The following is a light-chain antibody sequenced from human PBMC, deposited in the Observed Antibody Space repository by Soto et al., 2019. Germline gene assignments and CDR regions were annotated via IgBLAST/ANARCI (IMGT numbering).Light chain of an antibody. CDR3: SSYTSSAPFYV. Sequence: QSALTQPAYVSGSPGQSITISCTGASTDVDGYDYVSWYQQHPGQAPKLMIYDVNNRPSGVSYRFSGSKSGDTASLTISGLQAEDDADYYCSSYTSSAPFYVFGTGTKVTVL. J-gene: IGLJ1*01. CDR2: DVN. V-gene: IGLV2-14*03. CDR1: STDVDGYDY.